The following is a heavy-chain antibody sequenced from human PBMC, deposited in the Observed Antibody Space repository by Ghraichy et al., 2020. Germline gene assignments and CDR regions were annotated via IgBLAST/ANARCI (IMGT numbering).Heavy chain of an antibody. J-gene: IGHJ4*02. D-gene: IGHD4-11*01. CDR2: IKSTADGGTI. CDR1: GFIFKNAW. CDR3: ATEADSTTYIDY. V-gene: IGHV3-15*07. Sequence: GESLNISCAGSGFIFKNAWMNWVRQAPGKTLEWVGRIKSTADGGTIDYAAPVRGRFTISRDDSQSTLYLQMESLKTEDTGVYYWATEADSTTYIDYWAQG.